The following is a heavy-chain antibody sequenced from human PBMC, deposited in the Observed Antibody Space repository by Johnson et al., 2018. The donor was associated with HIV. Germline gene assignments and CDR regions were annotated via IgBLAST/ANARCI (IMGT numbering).Heavy chain of an antibody. CDR3: GRDRAPVYSSSSTPLDALDI. D-gene: IGHD6-6*01. CDR2: ISWDGGNT. V-gene: IGHV3-20*04. J-gene: IGHJ3*02. CDR1: GFIFDDYD. Sequence: VQLVESGGGVLRRGGSLRLSCEGFGFIFDDYDLSWVRQAPGRGLQWVSLISWDGGNTHYADSVKGRFIISRDNSKNSLYLQMNSLRAEDTAVYYCGRDRAPVYSSSSTPLDALDIWGQGTVVSVSS.